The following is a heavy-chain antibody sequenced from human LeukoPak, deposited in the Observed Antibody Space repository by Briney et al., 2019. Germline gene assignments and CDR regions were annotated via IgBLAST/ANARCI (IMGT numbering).Heavy chain of an antibody. V-gene: IGHV4-61*02. CDR2: IYTSGST. Sequence: PSETLSLTCTVSGGSISSGSYYWSWIRQPAGKGLEWIGRIYTSGSTNYNPSLKSRVTISVDTSKNQFSLKLSSVTAADTAVYYCARSSWGSSTNSWGQGTLVTVSS. CDR3: ARSSWGSSTNS. J-gene: IGHJ5*02. CDR1: GGSISSGSYY. D-gene: IGHD3-16*01.